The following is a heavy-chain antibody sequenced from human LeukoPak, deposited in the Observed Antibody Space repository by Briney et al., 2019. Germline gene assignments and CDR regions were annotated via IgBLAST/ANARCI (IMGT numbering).Heavy chain of an antibody. D-gene: IGHD5-12*01. CDR1: GFTFSSYE. Sequence: GSLRLSCAASGFTFSSYEMNWVRQAPGKGLEWVSYISSSGSTIYYADSVKGRFTISRDNAKNSLYLQMNSLRAEDTAVYYCARDDIVAMISQVPYGMDVWGKGTTVTVSS. CDR3: ARDDIVAMISQVPYGMDV. CDR2: ISSSGSTI. V-gene: IGHV3-48*03. J-gene: IGHJ6*04.